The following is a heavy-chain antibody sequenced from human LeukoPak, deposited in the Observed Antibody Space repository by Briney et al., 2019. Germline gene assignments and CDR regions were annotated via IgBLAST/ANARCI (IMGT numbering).Heavy chain of an antibody. Sequence: ASVRVSCKASGYTFTSYYMHWVRQAPGQGLEWMGIINPSGGSTSYAQKFQGRVTMTRDMSTSTVYMELSSLRVEDTAVYYCARVAAAGTGIFVNFYYSMDIWGKGTTVTISS. J-gene: IGHJ6*03. CDR1: GYTFTSYY. D-gene: IGHD6-13*01. V-gene: IGHV1-46*01. CDR2: INPSGGST. CDR3: ARVAAAGTGIFVNFYYSMDI.